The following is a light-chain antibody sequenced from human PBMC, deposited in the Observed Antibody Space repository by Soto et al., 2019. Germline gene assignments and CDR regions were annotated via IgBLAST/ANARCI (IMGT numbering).Light chain of an antibody. CDR3: QTWGTCILV. Sequence: QSVLTQSPSASASLGASVKLTCTLSSGHSSYAIAWHQQQPEKGPRYLMKLNSDGSHSKGDGNPDRFSGSSSGAERYVTSSRLQSEDEADYYCQTWGTCILVFGGGTKLTVL. V-gene: IGLV4-69*01. CDR1: SGHSSYA. J-gene: IGLJ3*02. CDR2: LNSDGSH.